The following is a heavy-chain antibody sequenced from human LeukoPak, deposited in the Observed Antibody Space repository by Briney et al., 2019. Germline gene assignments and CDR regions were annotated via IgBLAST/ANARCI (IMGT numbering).Heavy chain of an antibody. V-gene: IGHV3-23*01. CDR3: AKDRDYDILTGYYTTQEY. D-gene: IGHD3-9*01. J-gene: IGHJ4*02. Sequence: GRSLRLSCAASGFTFSSYAMSWVRQAPGKGLEWVSAISGSGGSTYYADSVKGRFTISRDNSKNTLYLQMNSLRAEDTAVYYCAKDRDYDILTGYYTTQEYWGQGTLVTVSS. CDR2: ISGSGGST. CDR1: GFTFSSYA.